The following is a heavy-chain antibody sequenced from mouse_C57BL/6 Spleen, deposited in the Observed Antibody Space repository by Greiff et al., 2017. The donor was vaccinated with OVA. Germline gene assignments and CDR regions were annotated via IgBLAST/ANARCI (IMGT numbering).Heavy chain of an antibody. CDR1: GYSITSGYY. V-gene: IGHV3-6*01. CDR3: VGDYDGFAY. Sequence: VQLQQSGPGLVKPSQSLSLTCSVTGYSITSGYYWNWIRQFPGNKLEWMGYISYDGSNNYNPSLKNRISITRDTSKNQFFLKLNSVTTEDTATYYCVGDYDGFAYWGQGTLVTVSA. D-gene: IGHD2-12*01. CDR2: ISYDGSN. J-gene: IGHJ3*01.